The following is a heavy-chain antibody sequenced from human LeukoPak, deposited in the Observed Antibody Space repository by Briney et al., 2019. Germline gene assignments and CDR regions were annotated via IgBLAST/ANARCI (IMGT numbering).Heavy chain of an antibody. CDR1: GGSFSGYY. Sequence: PSETLSLTCAVYGGSFSGYYWSWIRQPPGKGLEWIGEIDHSGSTNYNPSLKSRVTISVDTSKNQFSLKLSSVTAADTAVYYCARVPRRIVVVVAATRNAFDIWGQGTMVTVSS. CDR3: ARVPRRIVVVVAATRNAFDI. CDR2: IDHSGST. V-gene: IGHV4-34*01. D-gene: IGHD2-15*01. J-gene: IGHJ3*02.